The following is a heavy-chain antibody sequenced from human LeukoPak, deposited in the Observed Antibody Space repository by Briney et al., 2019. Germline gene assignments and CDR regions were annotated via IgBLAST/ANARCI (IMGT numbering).Heavy chain of an antibody. J-gene: IGHJ6*03. CDR1: GLTFSNYW. CDR2: IQQDGSEK. CDR3: ARDYGYNLYYYYYYMDV. Sequence: GGSLRLSCVASGLTFSNYWMSWVRQAPGKGLEWVANIQQDGSEKYYVDSVKGRFTISRDNAKNSLYLQMNSLRAEDTAVYYCARDYGYNLYYYYYYMDVWGKGTTVTISS. V-gene: IGHV3-7*01. D-gene: IGHD5-24*01.